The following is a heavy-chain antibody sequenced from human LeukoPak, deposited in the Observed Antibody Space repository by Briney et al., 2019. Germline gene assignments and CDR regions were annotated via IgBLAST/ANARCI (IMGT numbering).Heavy chain of an antibody. D-gene: IGHD2-21*02. Sequence: GGSLRLSCAASGFTFSSYWMSWVRQAPGKGLEWVANIKQDGSEKYYVDSVKGRFTISRDNAKNSLYLQMNSLRAEDTAAYYCARDIVVVTAILDYWGQGTLVTVSS. V-gene: IGHV3-7*01. CDR3: ARDIVVVTAILDY. CDR1: GFTFSSYW. CDR2: IKQDGSEK. J-gene: IGHJ4*02.